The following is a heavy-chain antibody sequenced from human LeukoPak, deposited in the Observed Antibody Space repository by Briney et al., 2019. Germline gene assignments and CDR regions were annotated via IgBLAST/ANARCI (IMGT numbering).Heavy chain of an antibody. J-gene: IGHJ4*02. CDR3: ARRDYYGDYVTLDY. Sequence: SGPTLVNPTQTLTLTCTFSGFSLSTSGVGVGWIRQPPGKALEWLALIYWDGDKRYSPSLKSRLTITKDTSKNQVVLTMTNMDPVDTATYYCARRDYYGDYVTLDYWGQGTLVTVSS. CDR1: GFSLSTSGVG. CDR2: IYWDGDK. D-gene: IGHD4-17*01. V-gene: IGHV2-5*02.